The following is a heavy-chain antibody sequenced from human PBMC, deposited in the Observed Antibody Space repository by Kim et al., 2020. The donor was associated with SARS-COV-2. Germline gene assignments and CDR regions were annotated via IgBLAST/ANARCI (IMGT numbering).Heavy chain of an antibody. CDR2: IKQDGSEK. Sequence: GGSLRLSCAASGFTFSIYWMSWVRQAPGKGLEWVANIKQDGSEKYYVDSVKGRFTISRDNSKNSLYLQMNSLRVEDTAVYYCARGTENDILTGLFDYWG. CDR1: GFTFSIYW. J-gene: IGHJ4*01. CDR3: ARGTENDILTGLFDY. D-gene: IGHD3-9*01. V-gene: IGHV3-7*01.